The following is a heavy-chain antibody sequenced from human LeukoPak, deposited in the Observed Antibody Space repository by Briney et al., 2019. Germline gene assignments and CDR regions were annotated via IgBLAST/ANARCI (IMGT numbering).Heavy chain of an antibody. Sequence: SETLSLTCAVYGGSFSGYYWSWIRQPPGKGLEWIGEINHSGSTNYNPSLKSRVTISLDTSKKQFSLKLSSVTAADTAVYYCARAPPDGYFDYWGQGTLVTVSS. CDR3: ARAPPDGYFDY. J-gene: IGHJ4*02. V-gene: IGHV4-34*01. CDR2: INHSGST. CDR1: GGSFSGYY.